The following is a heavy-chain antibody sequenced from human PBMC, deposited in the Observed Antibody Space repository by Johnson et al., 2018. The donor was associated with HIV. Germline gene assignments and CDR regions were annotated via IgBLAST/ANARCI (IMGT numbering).Heavy chain of an antibody. CDR2: IRYDGSNK. D-gene: IGHD5-12*01. CDR1: GFTFSSYA. V-gene: IGHV3-33*08. J-gene: IGHJ3*02. CDR3: AGVDIVAPGLGAFDI. Sequence: QVQLVESGGGVVQPGRSLRLSCAASGFTFSSYAMHWVRQAPGKGLEWVAFIRYDGSNKYYADSVKGRFTISRDNSKNTLYLQMNSLRAEDTAVYYCAGVDIVAPGLGAFDIWGQGTMVTVSS.